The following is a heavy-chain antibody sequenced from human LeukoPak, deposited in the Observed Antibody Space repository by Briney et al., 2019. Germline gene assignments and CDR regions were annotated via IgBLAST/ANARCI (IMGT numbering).Heavy chain of an antibody. CDR2: IYPGDSDT. V-gene: IGHV5-51*01. Sequence: GESLKISCKGSGYRFTSYWIGWVRPMPGKGLEWMGIIYPGDSDTRYSPSFQGQVTISADKSISTAYLQWSSLKASDTAMYYCARHVHGSGTRQGTNWFDPWGQGTLVTVSS. CDR1: GYRFTSYW. CDR3: ARHVHGSGTRQGTNWFDP. D-gene: IGHD3-10*01. J-gene: IGHJ5*02.